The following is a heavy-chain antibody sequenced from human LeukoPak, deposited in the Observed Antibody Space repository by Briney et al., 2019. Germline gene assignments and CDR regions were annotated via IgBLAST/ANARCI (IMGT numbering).Heavy chain of an antibody. CDR2: ISYDGSNE. J-gene: IGHJ4*02. D-gene: IGHD1-1*01. Sequence: PGGSLRLSCAVSGFTFSRNGMHWVRQAPGKGLEWVTFISYDGSNEYYADSVKGRFTISRDNSKNTLYLQMNSLGADDTAVYYCAKGNWRYFDYRGQGTLVTVSS. CDR3: AKGNWRYFDY. V-gene: IGHV3-30*02. CDR1: GFTFSRNG.